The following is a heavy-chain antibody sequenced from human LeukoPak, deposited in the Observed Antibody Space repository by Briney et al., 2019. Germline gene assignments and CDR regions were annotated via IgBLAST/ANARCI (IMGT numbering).Heavy chain of an antibody. D-gene: IGHD2-2*01. CDR3: ARGRTVVVPAASPYYYYYYGMDV. Sequence: SETLSLTCAVYGGSFSGYYWSWIRQPPGKGREWIGEINHSGSTNYNPSLKSRVTISVDTSKNQFSLKLSSVTAADTAVYYCARGRTVVVPAASPYYYYYYGMDVWGQGTTVTVSS. CDR2: INHSGST. J-gene: IGHJ6*02. CDR1: GGSFSGYY. V-gene: IGHV4-34*01.